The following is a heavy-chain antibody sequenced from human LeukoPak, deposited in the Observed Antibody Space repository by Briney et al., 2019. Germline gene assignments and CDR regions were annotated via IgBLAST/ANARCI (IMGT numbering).Heavy chain of an antibody. D-gene: IGHD6-13*01. J-gene: IGHJ4*02. Sequence: PGGSLRLSCAASGFTFSSSAMSWVRQAPGNRLEWVSVIRGSGGSTYYADSVERRFTITRDNSKNTLYLQMNSLRAEDTAVYYCAKDEDSSSWTSKFDYWGQGTLVTVSS. CDR1: GFTFSSSA. V-gene: IGHV3-23*01. CDR2: IRGSGGST. CDR3: AKDEDSSSWTSKFDY.